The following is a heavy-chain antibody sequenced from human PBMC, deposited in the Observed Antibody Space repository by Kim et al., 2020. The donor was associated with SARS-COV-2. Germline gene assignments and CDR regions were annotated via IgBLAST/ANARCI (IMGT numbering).Heavy chain of an antibody. CDR2: T. D-gene: IGHD1-26*01. Sequence: TNYAQKLQGRVTMTTDTSTSTAYMELRSLRSDVTAVYYCARGGSSGSYSYWGQGTLVTVSS. V-gene: IGHV1-18*01. CDR3: ARGGSSGSYSY. J-gene: IGHJ4*02.